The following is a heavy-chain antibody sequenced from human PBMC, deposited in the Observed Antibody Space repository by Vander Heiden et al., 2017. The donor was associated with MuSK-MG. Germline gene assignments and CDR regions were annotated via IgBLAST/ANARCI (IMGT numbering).Heavy chain of an antibody. CDR3: ARDLGYSYGFDY. D-gene: IGHD5-18*01. Sequence: QVQLVQSGAEVKKPGASVKVSCKVSGYTFPGYYMDWVRQAPGQGLEWMGWINPNSGGTNYAQKFQGRFTMTRDTSISTAYMELSRLRSDDTAVYYCARDLGYSYGFDYWGQGPLVTLAS. CDR2: INPNSGGT. V-gene: IGHV1-2*02. J-gene: IGHJ4*02. CDR1: GYTFPGYY.